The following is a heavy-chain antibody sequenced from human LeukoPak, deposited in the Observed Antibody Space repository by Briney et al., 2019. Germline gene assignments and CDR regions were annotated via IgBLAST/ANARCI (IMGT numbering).Heavy chain of an antibody. V-gene: IGHV4-30-2*01. J-gene: IGHJ3*02. CDR1: GGSISSGGYY. CDR3: ARGGPERITIFGSGTAFDI. Sequence: PSETLSLTCTVSGGSISSGGYYWSWIRQPPGKGLEWIGYIYHSGSTYYNPSLKSRVTMSVDTSKNQFSLKLSSVTAADTAVYYCARGGPERITIFGSGTAFDIWGQGTMVTVSS. D-gene: IGHD3-3*01. CDR2: IYHSGST.